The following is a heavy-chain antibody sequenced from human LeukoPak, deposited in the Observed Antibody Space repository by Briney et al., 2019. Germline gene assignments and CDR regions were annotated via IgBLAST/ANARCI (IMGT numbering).Heavy chain of an antibody. Sequence: SETLSLTCTVSGGSISSYYWSWIRQPPGKGLEWIGYIYYSGSTNYNPSLKSRVTISVDTSKNQFSLKLSSVTAADTAVYYCARLTGGVWFGELLAFGYWGQGTLVTVSS. CDR1: GGSISSYY. CDR2: IYYSGST. J-gene: IGHJ4*02. CDR3: ARLTGGVWFGELLAFGY. V-gene: IGHV4-59*08. D-gene: IGHD3-10*01.